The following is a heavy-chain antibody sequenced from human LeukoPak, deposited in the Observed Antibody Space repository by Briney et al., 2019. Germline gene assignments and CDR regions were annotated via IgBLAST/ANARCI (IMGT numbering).Heavy chain of an antibody. CDR1: GGSFSGYY. V-gene: IGHV4-34*01. J-gene: IGHJ1*01. Sequence: SETLSLTCAVYGGSFSGYYWSWIRQPPGKGLEWIGEINHSGSTNYNPSLKSRVTISVDTSKNQFSLKLSSVTAADTAVYYCARSPLGAEYFQHWGQGTLVTVSS. CDR3: ARSPLGAEYFQH. CDR2: INHSGST.